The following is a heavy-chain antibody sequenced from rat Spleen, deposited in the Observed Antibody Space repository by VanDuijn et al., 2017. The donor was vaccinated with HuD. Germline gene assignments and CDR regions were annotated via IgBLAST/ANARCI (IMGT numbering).Heavy chain of an antibody. V-gene: IGHV3-1*01. Sequence: EVQLQESGPGLVKPSQSLSLTCSVTDHSITNGYRWNWIRKFPGNKMGWIGHITYSGNTSYNPSLKSRISVNRDTSKNQFFLHLNSVTTEDTATYYCARYRDTYGHVGIFDYWGQGVRVTVSP. J-gene: IGHJ2*01. CDR3: ARYRDTYGHVGIFDY. CDR2: ITYSGNT. D-gene: IGHD2-5*01. CDR1: DHSITNGY.